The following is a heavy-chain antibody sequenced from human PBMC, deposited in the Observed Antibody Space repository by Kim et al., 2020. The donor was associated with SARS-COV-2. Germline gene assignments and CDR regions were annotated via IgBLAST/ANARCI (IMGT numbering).Heavy chain of an antibody. CDR2: INHSGST. D-gene: IGHD5-18*01. Sequence: SETLSLTCAVYGGSFSGYYWSWIRQPPGKGLEWIGEINHSGSTNYNPSLKSRVTISVDTSKNQFSLKLSSVTAADTAVYYCAREPTAMVPYYFDYWGQGTLVTVSS. J-gene: IGHJ4*02. CDR3: AREPTAMVPYYFDY. CDR1: GGSFSGYY. V-gene: IGHV4-34*01.